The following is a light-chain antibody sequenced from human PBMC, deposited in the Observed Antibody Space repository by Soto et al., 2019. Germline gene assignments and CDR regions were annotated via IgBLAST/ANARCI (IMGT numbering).Light chain of an antibody. CDR1: QSVSSY. V-gene: IGKV3-11*01. J-gene: IGKJ2*01. CDR2: DAS. CDR3: QQRSNWPPKYT. Sequence: EIVLTQSPATLSLSPGERATLSCRASQSVSSYLACYQQKPGQAPRLLIYDASNRATAIPARFSGSGSGTDFTLTISSLEPEDFAVYYCQQRSNWPPKYTFGQGTKLEIK.